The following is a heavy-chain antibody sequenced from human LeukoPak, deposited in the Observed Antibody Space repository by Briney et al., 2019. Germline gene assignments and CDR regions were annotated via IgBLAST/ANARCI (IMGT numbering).Heavy chain of an antibody. J-gene: IGHJ4*02. V-gene: IGHV3-53*01. CDR2: IYSGGST. CDR1: GFTVSSSY. CDR3: ATHSSGRQYYFDY. D-gene: IGHD3-22*01. Sequence: GGSLRLSCAASGFTVSSSYMSWVRQAPGKGLEWVSVIYSGGSTYYADSVKGRFTISRDNFKNTLYLQMNSLRAEDTAVYYCATHSSGRQYYFDYWGQGTLVTVSS.